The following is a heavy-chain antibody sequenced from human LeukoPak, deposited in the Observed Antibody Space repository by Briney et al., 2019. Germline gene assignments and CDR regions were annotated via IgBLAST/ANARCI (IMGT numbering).Heavy chain of an antibody. CDR3: ASPQRGRDXWNYY. Sequence: GGSLRLSCAASGFIFSDHYMDWVRQAPGKGLEWVARISNKVQSYITEYAASVKGRFTISRDDSKNSLYLQMNSLKTEDTAVYYCASPQRGRDXWNYYWGQGTLATVSS. V-gene: IGHV3-72*01. D-gene: IGHD1-7*01. J-gene: IGHJ4*02. CDR2: ISNKVQSYIT. CDR1: GFIFSDHY.